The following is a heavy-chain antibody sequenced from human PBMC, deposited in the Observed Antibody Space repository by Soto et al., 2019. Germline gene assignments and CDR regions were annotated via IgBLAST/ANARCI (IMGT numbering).Heavy chain of an antibody. Sequence: EVQLVESGGGLVQPGGSLRLSCAASGFTFSSYSMNWVRQAPGMGLEWVSYISSSSRTIYYADSVKGRFTISRDNAKNSLYLQMNSLRAEDTAVYYCARDKGRSPLDYWGQGTLVTVSS. CDR3: ARDKGRSPLDY. J-gene: IGHJ4*02. CDR2: ISSSSRTI. CDR1: GFTFSSYS. D-gene: IGHD2-15*01. V-gene: IGHV3-48*01.